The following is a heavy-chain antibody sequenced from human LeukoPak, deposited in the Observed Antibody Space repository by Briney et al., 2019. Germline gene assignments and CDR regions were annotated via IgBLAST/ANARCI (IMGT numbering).Heavy chain of an antibody. CDR2: ISWNSGSI. J-gene: IGHJ4*02. CDR3: ARGKVVVASYFDY. D-gene: IGHD2-15*01. CDR1: GFTFDDYA. V-gene: IGHV3-9*01. Sequence: GGSLRLSCAASGFTFDDYAMHWVRQAPGKGLEWVSGISWNSGSIGYADSVKGRFTISRDNAKNSLYLQMNSLRAEDTAVYYCARGKVVVASYFDYWGQGTLVTVSS.